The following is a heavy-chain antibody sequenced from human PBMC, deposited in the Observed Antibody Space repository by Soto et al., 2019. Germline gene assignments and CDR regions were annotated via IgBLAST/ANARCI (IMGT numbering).Heavy chain of an antibody. V-gene: IGHV1-18*01. CDR3: ARLYCTSTNCYVPYYYYGMDV. CDR1: GYIFSSYG. CDR2: ISAYNGNT. Sequence: QVQLVQSGAEVKKPGASVKVSCKASGYIFSSYGISWVRQAPGQGLEWMGWISAYNGNTKYAQKFQGRVTMTTDTYTSTAYMELRSLRSDDTAVYYCARLYCTSTNCYVPYYYYGMDVWGQGTTVTVSS. J-gene: IGHJ6*02. D-gene: IGHD2-2*01.